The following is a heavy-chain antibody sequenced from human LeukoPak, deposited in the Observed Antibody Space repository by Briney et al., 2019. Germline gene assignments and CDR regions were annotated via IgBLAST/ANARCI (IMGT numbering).Heavy chain of an antibody. CDR1: GFTFSSYW. J-gene: IGHJ4*02. Sequence: GGSLRLSCAASGFTFSSYWMHWVRQVPGQGLVWVSRINSEGTITTYADSVKGRFTISRDNAKNTPYLQMNSLRGEDTAVYYCTRAVVVTASDYWGQGTLVTVSS. CDR2: INSEGTIT. D-gene: IGHD2-21*02. V-gene: IGHV3-74*01. CDR3: TRAVVVTASDY.